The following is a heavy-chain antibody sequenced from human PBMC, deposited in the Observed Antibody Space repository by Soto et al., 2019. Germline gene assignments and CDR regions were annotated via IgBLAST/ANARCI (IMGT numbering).Heavy chain of an antibody. CDR2: ISSNSNYI. Sequence: EVQLVESGGGLVKPGGSLRLSCAGSGFTFSSYSMNWVRQAPGKGLEWVSSISSNSNYIYNADSVKGRFTISRDNARNSLILQMHSLIAEDTAVYYCARDWGEYIRVDAFDIWGQGTMVTFSS. V-gene: IGHV3-21*06. D-gene: IGHD4-17*01. CDR1: GFTFSSYS. J-gene: IGHJ3*02. CDR3: ARDWGEYIRVDAFDI.